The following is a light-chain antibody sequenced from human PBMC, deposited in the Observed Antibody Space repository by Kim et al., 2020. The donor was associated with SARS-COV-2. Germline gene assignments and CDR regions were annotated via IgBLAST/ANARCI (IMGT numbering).Light chain of an antibody. CDR3: HQYGGSPRT. Sequence: SPGERATRSCRASQSVSSRYLDWYQQRPGQAPRLLIYGASNRATGIPERFSGSASGTDFNLTISRLEPEDFAVYYCHQYGGSPRTFGGGTKVDIK. V-gene: IGKV3-20*01. J-gene: IGKJ4*01. CDR1: QSVSSRY. CDR2: GAS.